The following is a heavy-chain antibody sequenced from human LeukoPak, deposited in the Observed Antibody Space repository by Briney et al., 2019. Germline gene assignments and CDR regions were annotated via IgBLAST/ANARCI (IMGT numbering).Heavy chain of an antibody. CDR3: ARVKQLALFDY. Sequence: SETLSLTCTVSGGSISSGDYYWSWIRQPAGKGLEWIGRIYTSGSTNYNPSLKSRVTMSVDTSKNQFSLKLSSVTAADTAVYYCARVKQLALFDYWGQGTLVTVSS. CDR2: IYTSGST. CDR1: GGSISSGDYY. D-gene: IGHD6-6*01. J-gene: IGHJ4*02. V-gene: IGHV4-61*02.